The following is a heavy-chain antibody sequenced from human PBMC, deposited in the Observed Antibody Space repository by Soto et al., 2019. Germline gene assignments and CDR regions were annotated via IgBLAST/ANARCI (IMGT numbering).Heavy chain of an antibody. CDR2: IYYSGST. D-gene: IGHD4-17*01. Sequence: QVQLQESGPGLVKPSQTLSLTCTVSGGSISSGGYYWSWIRQHPGKGMEWIGYIYYSGSTYYNPSLKSRVTRSVDTSKNQFSLKLSSVTAAATAVYCCARGHLSMTTGTTWGQGTLVTVSS. V-gene: IGHV4-31*03. CDR1: GGSISSGGYY. J-gene: IGHJ1*01. CDR3: ARGHLSMTTGTT.